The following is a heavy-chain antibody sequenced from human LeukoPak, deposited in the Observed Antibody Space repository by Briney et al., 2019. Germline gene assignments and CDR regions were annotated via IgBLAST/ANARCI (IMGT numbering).Heavy chain of an antibody. D-gene: IGHD6-19*01. CDR2: IYYSGST. Sequence: DPSETLSLTCTVSGGSISSSTYYWGWIRQPPGKGLEWIGSIYYSGSTYYNPSLKSRVTIFVDTSKNQFSLKLSSVTAADTAVYYCATMSSGRYRNWYFDLWGRGTLVTVSS. CDR3: ATMSSGRYRNWYFDL. CDR1: GGSISSSTYY. J-gene: IGHJ2*01. V-gene: IGHV4-39*01.